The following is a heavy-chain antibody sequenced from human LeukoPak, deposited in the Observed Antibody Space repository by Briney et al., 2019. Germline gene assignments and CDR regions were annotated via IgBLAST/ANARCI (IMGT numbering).Heavy chain of an antibody. J-gene: IGHJ6*03. CDR2: IIPIFGTA. CDR3: ASGYYDSSGYYESGYYYYYYMDV. CDR1: GGTFSSYA. V-gene: IGHV1-69*13. D-gene: IGHD3-22*01. Sequence: SVKVSCKASGGTFSSYAISWVRQAPGQGLEWMGGIIPIFGTANYAQKFQGRVTITADESTSTAYMELSSLRSEDTAVYYCASGYYDSSGYYESGYYYYYYMDVWGKGTTVTISS.